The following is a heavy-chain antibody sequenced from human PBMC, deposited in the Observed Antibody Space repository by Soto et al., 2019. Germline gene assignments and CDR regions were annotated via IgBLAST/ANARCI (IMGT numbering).Heavy chain of an antibody. J-gene: IGHJ5*02. CDR3: ASFRRARRAARPSGWFDP. D-gene: IGHD6-6*01. Sequence: PSETLSLTCTVSCGSISSSSYYWGWIRQPPGKGLEWIGSIYYSGSTYYNPSLKSRVTIPVDTSKNQFSLKLSSVTAADTAVYYCASFRRARRAARPSGWFDPWGQGTLVTVSS. V-gene: IGHV4-39*01. CDR1: CGSISSSSYY. CDR2: IYYSGST.